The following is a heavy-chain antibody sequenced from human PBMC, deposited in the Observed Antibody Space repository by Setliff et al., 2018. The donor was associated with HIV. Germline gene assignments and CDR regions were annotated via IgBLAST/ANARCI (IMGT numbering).Heavy chain of an antibody. CDR2: IKSKTDGLTT. CDR1: GFPFNNAW. Sequence: PGGSLRLSCAGSGFPFNNAWMAWVRQAPGKGLEWVGRIKSKTDGLTTDYSAPVQGRFTVSRDDSENTLYLQMDNLKSEDTAVYYCTVHTALDLWGQGTLVTVSS. D-gene: IGHD5-18*01. CDR3: TVHTALDL. J-gene: IGHJ4*02. V-gene: IGHV3-15*01.